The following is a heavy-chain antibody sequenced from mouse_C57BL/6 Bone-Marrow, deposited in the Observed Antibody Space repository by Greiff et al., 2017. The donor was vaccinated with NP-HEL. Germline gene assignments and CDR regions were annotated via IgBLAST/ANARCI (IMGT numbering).Heavy chain of an antibody. Sequence: VHVKQSGAELVRPGSSVKMSCKTSGYTFTSYGINWVKQRPGQGLEWIGYIYIGNGYTEYNEKFKGKATLTSDTSSSTAYMQLSSLTSEDSAIYFCARSPPYYYGSSLFAYWGQGTLVTVSA. CDR2: IYIGNGYT. J-gene: IGHJ3*01. CDR1: GYTFTSYG. D-gene: IGHD1-1*01. V-gene: IGHV1-58*01. CDR3: ARSPPYYYGSSLFAY.